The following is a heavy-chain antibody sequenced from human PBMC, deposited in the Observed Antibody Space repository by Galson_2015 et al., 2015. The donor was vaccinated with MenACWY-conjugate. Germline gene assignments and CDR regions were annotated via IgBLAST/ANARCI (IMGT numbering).Heavy chain of an antibody. Sequence: QSGAEVKKPGESLKISCRGSGYNFSKYWIGWVRLMPGKGLEWMGLIWPGDSSTRYNPSLQGQVTMSADKSTSTAYLERSSLKASDTAMYYCARHGLSAWSTWFAPWGQGTLLTVSS. D-gene: IGHD2-8*02. V-gene: IGHV5-51*01. CDR3: ARHGLSAWSTWFAP. CDR1: GYNFSKYW. J-gene: IGHJ5*02. CDR2: IWPGDSST.